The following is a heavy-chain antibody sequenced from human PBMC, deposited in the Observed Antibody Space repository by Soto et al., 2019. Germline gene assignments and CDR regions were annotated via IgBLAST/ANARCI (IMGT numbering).Heavy chain of an antibody. CDR2: FDPEDGET. CDR3: ATPGTRWSLNYFDY. D-gene: IGHD1-26*01. J-gene: IGHJ4*02. V-gene: IGHV1-24*01. Sequence: ASVKVSCKVSGYTLTELSMHWVRQAPGKGLEWMGGFDPEDGETIYAQKFQGRVTMTEDTSTDTAYMELSSLRSEDTAVYYCATPGTRWSLNYFDYWGQGTLVTVSS. CDR1: GYTLTELS.